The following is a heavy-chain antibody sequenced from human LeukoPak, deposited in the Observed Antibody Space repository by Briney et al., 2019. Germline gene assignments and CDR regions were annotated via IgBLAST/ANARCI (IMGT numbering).Heavy chain of an antibody. CDR3: ARDVTRIAAAGREWFDP. CDR1: GFTFSSYW. J-gene: IGHJ5*02. Sequence: GGSLRLSCAASGFTFSSYWMSWIRQAPGKGLEWVANIKQDGSEKYYVDSVKGRFTISRDNAKNSLYLQMNSLRAEDTAVYYCARDVTRIAAAGREWFDPWGQGTLVTVSS. D-gene: IGHD6-13*01. V-gene: IGHV3-7*01. CDR2: IKQDGSEK.